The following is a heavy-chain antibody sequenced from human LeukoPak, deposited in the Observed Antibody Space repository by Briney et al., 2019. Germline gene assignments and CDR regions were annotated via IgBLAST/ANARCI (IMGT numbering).Heavy chain of an antibody. CDR1: GDSVSSYY. CDR3: ARGSDSSGWRRFDY. D-gene: IGHD6-19*01. CDR2: IYYGGST. J-gene: IGHJ4*02. V-gene: IGHV4-59*02. Sequence: SETLSLTCTVSGDSVSSYYWSWLRQPPGKGLRWIGYIYYGGSTNYNPSLKSRVTISVDSSKNQFSLRLTSVTAADTALYYCARGSDSSGWRRFDYWGQGSLVTVSS.